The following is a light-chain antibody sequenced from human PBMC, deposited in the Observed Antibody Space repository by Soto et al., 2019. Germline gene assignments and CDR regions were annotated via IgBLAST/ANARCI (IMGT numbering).Light chain of an antibody. CDR3: QQFNNYQYT. CDR1: QGISSA. CDR2: DAS. J-gene: IGKJ2*01. Sequence: AIPLTQSPSSLSASVGDRVTITCRASQGISSALAWYQQKPGKAPKLLIYDASSLESGVPSRFSGSGSGTDFTLTISSLQPEDFATYYCQQFNNYQYTFGQGTKLEIK. V-gene: IGKV1D-13*01.